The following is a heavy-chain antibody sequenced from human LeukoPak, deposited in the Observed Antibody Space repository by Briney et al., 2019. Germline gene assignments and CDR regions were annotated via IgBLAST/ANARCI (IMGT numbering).Heavy chain of an antibody. J-gene: IGHJ3*02. Sequence: ASVKVSCKASGGTFSSYAISWVRQAPGQGLEWMGGIIPIFGTANYAQKFQGRVTITADKSTSTAYMELSSLRSEDTAVYYCARPNEPYGSGSYQPYHDAFDIWGQGTMVTVSS. V-gene: IGHV1-69*06. CDR2: IIPIFGTA. D-gene: IGHD3-10*01. CDR1: GGTFSSYA. CDR3: ARPNEPYGSGSYQPYHDAFDI.